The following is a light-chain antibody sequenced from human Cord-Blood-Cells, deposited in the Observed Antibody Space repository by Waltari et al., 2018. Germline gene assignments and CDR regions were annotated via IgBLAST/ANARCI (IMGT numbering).Light chain of an antibody. CDR2: RNN. CDR3: AAWDDSLSGYV. Sequence: QSVLTQPPSASGTPGQRVTLSCSGRSSNIGSNYEYWSQQPPGTAPKLLIYRNNQRPSGVPDRFSGSKSGTSASLAISGLRSEDEADYYCAAWDDSLSGYVFGTGTKVTVL. J-gene: IGLJ1*01. V-gene: IGLV1-47*01. CDR1: SSNIGSNY.